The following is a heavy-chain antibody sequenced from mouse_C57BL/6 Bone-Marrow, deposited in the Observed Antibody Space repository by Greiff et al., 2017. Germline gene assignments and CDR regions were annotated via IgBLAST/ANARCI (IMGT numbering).Heavy chain of an antibody. V-gene: IGHV1-50*01. CDR1: GYTFTSYW. CDR2: IDPSDSYT. CDR3: ARWGYDAMDY. D-gene: IGHD3-1*01. Sequence: VQLQQPGAELVKPGASVKLSCKASGYTFTSYWMQWVKQRPGQGLEWIGEIDPSDSYTNYNQKFKGQATLTVDTSSSTAYMQLSSLTSEDSAVYYCARWGYDAMDYWGQGTSVTVSS. J-gene: IGHJ4*01.